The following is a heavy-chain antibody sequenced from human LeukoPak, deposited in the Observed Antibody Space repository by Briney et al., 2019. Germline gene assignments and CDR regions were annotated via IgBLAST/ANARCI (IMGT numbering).Heavy chain of an antibody. J-gene: IGHJ4*02. CDR1: RFTFSNSW. CDR3: AAANYFDY. Sequence: GGSLRLSCAVSRFTFSNSWMSWVRQAPGKGLEWVATIKPDGSEKYYVDSVKGRFTISRDNAKNSLYLQMSGLRAEDTAVYYCAAANYFDYWGQGTLVTVSS. V-gene: IGHV3-7*01. CDR2: IKPDGSEK.